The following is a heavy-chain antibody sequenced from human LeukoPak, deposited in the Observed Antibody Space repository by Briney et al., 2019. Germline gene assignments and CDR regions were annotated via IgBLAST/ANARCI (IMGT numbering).Heavy chain of an antibody. CDR3: ARDKRVAVAGTYIYYYYMDV. V-gene: IGHV4-4*07. CDR1: GGSISSYY. CDR2: FHTSGST. D-gene: IGHD6-19*01. J-gene: IGHJ6*03. Sequence: KSSETLSLTCTVSGGSISSYYWSWIRQPAGKGLEWIGRFHTSGSTNYNPSLKSRVTMSVDTSKNQFSLKLSSVTAADTAVYYCARDKRVAVAGTYIYYYYMDVWGNGTTVTISS.